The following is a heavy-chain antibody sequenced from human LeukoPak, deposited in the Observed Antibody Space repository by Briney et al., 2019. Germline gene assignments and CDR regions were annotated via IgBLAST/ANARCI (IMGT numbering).Heavy chain of an antibody. CDR3: ARQAHSESYDAFDI. D-gene: IGHD1-26*01. J-gene: IGHJ3*02. Sequence: GESLKISCKGSGYSFSIYWIGWVRQMPGKGLEWMGIIYPGDSDTRYGPSFQGQVTISADKSISTAYLQWSSLKASDTAMYYCARQAHSESYDAFDIWGQGTMVTVSS. V-gene: IGHV5-51*01. CDR1: GYSFSIYW. CDR2: IYPGDSDT.